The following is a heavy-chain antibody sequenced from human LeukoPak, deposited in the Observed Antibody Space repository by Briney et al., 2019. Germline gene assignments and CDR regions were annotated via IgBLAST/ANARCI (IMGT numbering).Heavy chain of an antibody. Sequence: PGGSLRLSCTASGFTFGDYATSWFRQAPGKGLEWVGFIRSKAYGGTTEYAASVKGRFTISRDDSKSIAYLQMNSLKTEDTAVYYCTRGSGSSSWIDAFDIWGQGTMVTVSS. V-gene: IGHV3-49*03. J-gene: IGHJ3*02. D-gene: IGHD6-13*01. CDR3: TRGSGSSSWIDAFDI. CDR2: IRSKAYGGTT. CDR1: GFTFGDYA.